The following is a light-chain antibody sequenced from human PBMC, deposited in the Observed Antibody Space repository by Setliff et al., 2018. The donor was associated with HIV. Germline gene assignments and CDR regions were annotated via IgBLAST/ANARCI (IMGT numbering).Light chain of an antibody. CDR3: CSYAGSTTFDV. V-gene: IGLV2-23*02. J-gene: IGLJ1*01. CDR1: STDIGGYNF. CDR2: GVN. Sequence: QSVLTQPASVSGSPGQSITISCTGTSTDIGGYNFVSWYQQHPGKAPKVMIYGVNNRPSGVSYRFSGSKSGNAASLTISGLQPDDEAYYYCCSYAGSTTFDVFGSGTKVTVL.